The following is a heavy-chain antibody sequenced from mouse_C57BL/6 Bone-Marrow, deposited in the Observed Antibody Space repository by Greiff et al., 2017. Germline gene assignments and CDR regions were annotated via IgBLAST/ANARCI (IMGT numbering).Heavy chain of an antibody. CDR1: GFNIKDDY. V-gene: IGHV14-4*01. J-gene: IGHJ2*01. CDR3: TAGYYCSSYSY. D-gene: IGHD1-1*01. CDR2: IDPENGDT. Sequence: EVQLQQSGAELVRPGASVKLSCTASGFNIKDDYMHWVKQRPEQGLAWIGWIDPENGDTEYASKFQGKATITGDTSSNTAYLQLSSLASEDTSVYYSTAGYYCSSYSYWGQGTTLTGSS.